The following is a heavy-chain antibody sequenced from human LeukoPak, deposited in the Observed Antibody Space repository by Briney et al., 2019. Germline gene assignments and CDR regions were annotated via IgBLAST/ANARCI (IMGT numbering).Heavy chain of an antibody. CDR3: ARVGSPDSENIGWKLFFDY. CDR1: GYRFSNYG. V-gene: IGHV1-18*01. Sequence: ASVKVSCKASGYRFSNYGITWVRQAPGQGLECMGWISAYNGDTNYAQNFQGRLTMTTDTSTNTAYMELRSLRSDDTAVYYCARVGSPDSENIGWKLFFDYWGQGTLVTVPS. J-gene: IGHJ4*02. CDR2: ISAYNGDT. D-gene: IGHD6-19*01.